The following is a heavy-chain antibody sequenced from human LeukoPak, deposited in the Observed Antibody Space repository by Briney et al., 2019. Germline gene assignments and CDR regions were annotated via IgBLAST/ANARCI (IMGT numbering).Heavy chain of an antibody. D-gene: IGHD3-10*01. Sequence: GGSLRLSCAASGFPFSGCAMTWVRQAPGKGLEWVSSISGSGETTYYADSVKGRFTISRDNSKNTLYLQMNSLRAEDTAVYYCARVFRGYYYGSGSYYFDYWGQGTLVTVSS. CDR1: GFPFSGCA. J-gene: IGHJ4*02. CDR2: ISGSGETT. CDR3: ARVFRGYYYGSGSYYFDY. V-gene: IGHV3-23*01.